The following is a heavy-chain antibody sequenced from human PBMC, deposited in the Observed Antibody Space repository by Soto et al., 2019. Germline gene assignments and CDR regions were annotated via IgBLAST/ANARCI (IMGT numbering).Heavy chain of an antibody. CDR2: ITTSGGNT. CDR3: GGRYCTNGVCYTNYYYYIDV. Sequence: PGGSLRLSCAASGFTFSTYAMSWVRQAPGKGLEWVSTITTSGGNTYYADSVQGRFTISRDNSKNTLYLQMNSLRAEDTAVYYCGGRYCTNGVCYTNYYYYIDVWGKGTTVTVS. V-gene: IGHV3-23*01. J-gene: IGHJ6*03. D-gene: IGHD2-8*01. CDR1: GFTFSTYA.